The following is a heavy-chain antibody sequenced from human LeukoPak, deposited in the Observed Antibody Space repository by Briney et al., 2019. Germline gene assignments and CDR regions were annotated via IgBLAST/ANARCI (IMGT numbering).Heavy chain of an antibody. Sequence: SETLSLTCAVYGGSFSGYYWSWIRQHPGKGLEWIGYIYYSGSTYYNPSLKSRVTISVDTSKNQFSLKLSSVTAADTAVYYCARDNRYCSGGSCYSGHWFDPWGQGTLVTVSS. J-gene: IGHJ5*02. CDR3: ARDNRYCSGGSCYSGHWFDP. CDR1: GGSFSGYY. V-gene: IGHV4-31*11. D-gene: IGHD2-15*01. CDR2: IYYSGST.